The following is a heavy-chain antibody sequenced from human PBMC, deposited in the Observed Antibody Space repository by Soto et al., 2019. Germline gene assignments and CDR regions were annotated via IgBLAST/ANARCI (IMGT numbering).Heavy chain of an antibody. D-gene: IGHD3-10*01. CDR2: IHNSGST. J-gene: IGHJ4*02. Sequence: PSETLSLTCTVSGVSLSSAGNYWTWIRQHPGKGLEWIGDIHNSGSTHHNPSLKSRVAMSIDTSNNQVSLRLSSVTAADTAVYYCARDLVIRGIGAFDSWGQGTLVTVSS. CDR3: ARDLVIRGIGAFDS. V-gene: IGHV4-31*03. CDR1: GVSLSSAGNY.